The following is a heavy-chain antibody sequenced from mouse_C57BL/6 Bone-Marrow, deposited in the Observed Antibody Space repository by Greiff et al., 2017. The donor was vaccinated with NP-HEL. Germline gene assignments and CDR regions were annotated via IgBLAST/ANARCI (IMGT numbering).Heavy chain of an antibody. CDR1: GYTFTDYD. CDR3: SIYDGYSLYFDV. J-gene: IGHJ1*03. V-gene: IGHV1-15*01. Sequence: VQLKESGAELVRPGASVTLSCKASGYTFTDYDMHWVKQTPVHGLEWIGAIDPETGGTAYNQKFKGKAILTADKSSSTAYMELRSLTSEDSAVYYCSIYDGYSLYFDVWGTGTTVTVSS. D-gene: IGHD2-3*01. CDR2: IDPETGGT.